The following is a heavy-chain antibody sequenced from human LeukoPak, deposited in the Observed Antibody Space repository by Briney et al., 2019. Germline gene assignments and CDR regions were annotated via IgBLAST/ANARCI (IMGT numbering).Heavy chain of an antibody. D-gene: IGHD3-10*01. J-gene: IGHJ2*01. V-gene: IGHV1-69*13. CDR1: GGTFSSYA. Sequence: ASVKVSCKASGGTFSSYAISWVRQAPGQGLEWMGGIIPIFGTANYAQKFQGRVTITADESTSTAYMELSSLRSEDTAVYYCARMGFDYYGSGSPTGRFDLWGRGTLVTVSS. CDR3: ARMGFDYYGSGSPTGRFDL. CDR2: IIPIFGTA.